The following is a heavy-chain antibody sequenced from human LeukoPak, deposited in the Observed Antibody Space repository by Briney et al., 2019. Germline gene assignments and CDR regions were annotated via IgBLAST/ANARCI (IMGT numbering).Heavy chain of an antibody. CDR1: GGTFSSYA. CDR3: ARDGGLWFGELSPMDV. D-gene: IGHD3-10*01. V-gene: IGHV1-69*05. CDR2: IIPIFGTA. Sequence: SVKVSCKASGGTFSSYAISWVRQAPGQGLEWMGGIIPIFGTANHAQKFQGRVTITTDESTSTAYMELSSLRSEDTAVYYCARDGGLWFGELSPMDVWGKGTTVTASS. J-gene: IGHJ6*03.